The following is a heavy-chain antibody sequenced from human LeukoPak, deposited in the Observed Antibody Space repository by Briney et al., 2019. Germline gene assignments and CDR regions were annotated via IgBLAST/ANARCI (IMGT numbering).Heavy chain of an antibody. CDR1: GGTFSSYA. CDR2: INPSGGST. D-gene: IGHD2-15*01. V-gene: IGHV1-46*01. J-gene: IGHJ3*01. CDR3: ARGGGTGVFDV. Sequence: ASVKFSCKASGGTFSSYAISWVRQAPGQGLEWMGLINPSGGSTSYAQKFQGRVTMTRDTSTSTVYMELSSLRSEDTAVYYCARGGGTGVFDVWGQGTLVTVSS.